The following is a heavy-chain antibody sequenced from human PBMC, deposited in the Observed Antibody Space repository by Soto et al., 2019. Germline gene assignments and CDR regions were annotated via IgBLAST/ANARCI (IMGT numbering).Heavy chain of an antibody. D-gene: IGHD3-3*01. CDR2: SSSSGSST. CDR1: GFTLSNYA. CDR3: ARESGFWTGFADCYFDF. V-gene: IGHV3-23*04. Sequence: EVKLVESGGGLVQPGGSLRLSCAASGFTLSNYAMNWVRQAPGKGLEWVSVSSSSGSSTSYADSVKGRFTVSRDNSRNTLYLQMSALRAEDTAIYYCARESGFWTGFADCYFDFWGQGTLVPVSS. J-gene: IGHJ4*02.